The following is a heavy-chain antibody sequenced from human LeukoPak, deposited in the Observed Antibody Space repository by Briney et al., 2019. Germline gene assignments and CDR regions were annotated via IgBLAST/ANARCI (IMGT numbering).Heavy chain of an antibody. CDR1: GFTFSSYV. Sequence: GGSLRRSCAASGFTFSSYVMSWVRQAPGKGLEWVSAISDNSVSTYYADSVKGRFTVSRDNYKNTLYLQMNSLRVEDTAVYFCAKGSSSSWPYYFDYWGQGTLVTVSS. CDR3: AKGSSSSWPYYFDY. V-gene: IGHV3-23*01. CDR2: ISDNSVST. J-gene: IGHJ4*02. D-gene: IGHD6-6*01.